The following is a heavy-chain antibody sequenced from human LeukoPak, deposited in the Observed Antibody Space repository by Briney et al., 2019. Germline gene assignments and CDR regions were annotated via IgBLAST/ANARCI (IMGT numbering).Heavy chain of an antibody. D-gene: IGHD1-26*01. J-gene: IGHJ4*02. V-gene: IGHV3-7*05. CDR3: VWPGDGYYLDS. CDR1: GFTLSSYS. Sequence: QSGGSLRLSCAASGFTLSSYSMNRVRQAPGKGLEWVATVKEDGSERYYVDSVKGRFTISRDNAESSLYLQMNSLRAEDTAVYYCVWPGDGYYLDSWGQGTLVTVSS. CDR2: VKEDGSER.